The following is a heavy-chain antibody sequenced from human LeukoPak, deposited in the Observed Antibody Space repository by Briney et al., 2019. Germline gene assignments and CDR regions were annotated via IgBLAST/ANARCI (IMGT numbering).Heavy chain of an antibody. J-gene: IGHJ3*02. CDR1: GGSISSYY. CDR2: IYYSGST. D-gene: IGHD5-24*01. CDR3: ARVFRRGVYNYDGFDI. Sequence: SETLSLTCTVSGGSISSYYWSWIRQPPGKGLEWIGYIYYSGSTNYNPSLKSRVTISVDTSKNQFSLKLTSVTATDTALYYCARVFRRGVYNYDGFDIWGQGTMVTVSS. V-gene: IGHV4-59*12.